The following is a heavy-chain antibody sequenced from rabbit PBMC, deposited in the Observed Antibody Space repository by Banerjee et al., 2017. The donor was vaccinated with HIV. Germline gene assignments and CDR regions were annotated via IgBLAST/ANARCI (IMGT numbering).Heavy chain of an antibody. V-gene: IGHV1S45*01. CDR2: IYAGSSGST. D-gene: IGHD6-1*01. Sequence: QEQLVESGGGLVQPEGSLTLTCTASGFSFSSSYWICWVRQAPGKGLEWIACIYAGSSGSTYYASWAKGRFTISKTSSTTVTLQMTSLTDADTATYFCARGHSSDGYANKLWGPGTLVTVS. CDR1: GFSFSSSYW. CDR3: ARGHSSDGYANKL. J-gene: IGHJ4*01.